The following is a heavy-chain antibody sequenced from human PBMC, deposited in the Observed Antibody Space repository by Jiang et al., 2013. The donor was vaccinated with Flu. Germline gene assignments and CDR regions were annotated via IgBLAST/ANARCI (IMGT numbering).Heavy chain of an antibody. CDR2: IRSSGST. V-gene: IGHV4-4*09. CDR3: ARGILLYFGEKFHSPYWYHYMDV. Sequence: LLKPSETLSLTCTVSGASISNDYWNWIRQSPGKGLEWIGYIRSSGSTNYNPSLKSRVTISVDASKNQLSLKFNSVTAADTAVYYCARGILLYFGEKFHSPYWYHYMDVWGKGTTVTVSS. CDR1: GASISNDY. J-gene: IGHJ6*03. D-gene: IGHD2-21*01.